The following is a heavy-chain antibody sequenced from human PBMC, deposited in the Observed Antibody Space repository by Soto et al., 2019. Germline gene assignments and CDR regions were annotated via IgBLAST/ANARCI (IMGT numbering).Heavy chain of an antibody. D-gene: IGHD3-10*01. V-gene: IGHV4-39*01. J-gene: IGHJ6*02. Sequence: PSETLSLTCTVSGGSISSTFYYWGWIRQPPGKGLEWIGNIYYSGSTYYNPSLKSRVTISVDTSKNQFSLKLSSVTAADTAVYYCARTTMVRGVITRFDYYYYGMDVWGQGTTVTVSS. CDR3: ARTTMVRGVITRFDYYYYGMDV. CDR2: IYYSGST. CDR1: GGSISSTFYY.